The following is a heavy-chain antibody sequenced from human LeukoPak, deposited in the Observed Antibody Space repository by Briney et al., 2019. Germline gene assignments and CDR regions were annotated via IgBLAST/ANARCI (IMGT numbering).Heavy chain of an antibody. Sequence: GESLKISCKGSGYTFTSHWISWVRQMPGKGLEWMGTIDPSDSQTKYRPSFQGHVTISVDQSISTAYLQWSSLKASDTAIYYCARLTPHYCSGASCYSKAPYDYWGQGILVTVSS. CDR2: IDPSDSQT. CDR1: GYTFTSHW. CDR3: ARLTPHYCSGASCYSKAPYDY. V-gene: IGHV5-10-1*01. D-gene: IGHD2-15*01. J-gene: IGHJ4*02.